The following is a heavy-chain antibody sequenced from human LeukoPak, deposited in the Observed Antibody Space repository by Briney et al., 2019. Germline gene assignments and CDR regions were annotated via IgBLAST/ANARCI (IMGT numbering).Heavy chain of an antibody. Sequence: GASLRLSCAASGLTFSSYAMSRVRQAPGKGLEWVSAISGSGGSTYYADSVKGRFTISRDNSKNTLYLQMNSLRAEDTAVYYCAKSTAMVTSFDYWGQGTLVTVSS. CDR3: AKSTAMVTSFDY. CDR2: ISGSGGST. D-gene: IGHD5-18*01. CDR1: GLTFSSYA. J-gene: IGHJ4*02. V-gene: IGHV3-23*01.